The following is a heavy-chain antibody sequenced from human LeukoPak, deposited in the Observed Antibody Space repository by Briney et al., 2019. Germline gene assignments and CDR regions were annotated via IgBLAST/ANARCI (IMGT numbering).Heavy chain of an antibody. J-gene: IGHJ1*01. CDR2: IYHSGTT. CDR3: AQKAPYSPGYSQH. D-gene: IGHD2-15*01. CDR1: GGSITSYY. Sequence: SETLSLTCTVSGGSITSYYWSWIRQPPGKGLERIGYIYHSGTTNYNPSLKSRVTISVDTSKTQFSLRLSSVTAADTAVYYCAQKAPYSPGYSQHWGQGTLVTVSS. V-gene: IGHV4-59*01.